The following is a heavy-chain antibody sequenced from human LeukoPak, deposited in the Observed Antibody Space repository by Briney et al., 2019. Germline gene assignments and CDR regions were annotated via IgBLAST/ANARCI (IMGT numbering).Heavy chain of an antibody. CDR3: AKDPDSTGFYYDFDH. CDR2: ISVTHDTGENT. V-gene: IGHV3-23*01. J-gene: IGHJ1*01. D-gene: IGHD3-22*01. CDR1: GFTFSRYA. Sequence: GGSLRLSCAASGFTFSRYAMNWVRQAPGKGLDWVSTISVTHDTGENTHYADSVKGRFTISRDNSKNTLYLQMNSLRAEDTAVYYCAKDPDSTGFYYDFDHWGQGTLVTVSS.